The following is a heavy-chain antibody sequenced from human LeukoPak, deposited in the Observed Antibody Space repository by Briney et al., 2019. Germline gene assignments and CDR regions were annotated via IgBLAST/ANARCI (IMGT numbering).Heavy chain of an antibody. CDR3: ARVKLLWFGELYGMDV. Sequence: GGSLRLSCAASGFTFSDYYMSWIRQAPGKGLEWVSYISSSSSYTNYADSVKGRFTISRDNAKNSLYLQMNSLRAEDTAVYYCARVKLLWFGELYGMDVWGQGTTVTVSS. D-gene: IGHD3-10*01. V-gene: IGHV3-11*05. CDR1: GFTFSDYY. CDR2: ISSSSSYT. J-gene: IGHJ6*02.